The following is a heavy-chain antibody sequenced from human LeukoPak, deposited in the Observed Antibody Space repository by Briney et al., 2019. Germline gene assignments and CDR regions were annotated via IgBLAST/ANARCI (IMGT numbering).Heavy chain of an antibody. J-gene: IGHJ4*02. V-gene: IGHV3-66*01. CDR3: ARYSASYPD. D-gene: IGHD1-26*01. CDR1: GFTVSANY. Sequence: GGSLRLSCAASGFTVSANYMSWARQAPGKGLEWVSLIYSAGTTYYADSVKGRFTISRDTSKNTLYLQMDSLKAEDTACYYCARYSASYPDWGQGTLVTVSS. CDR2: IYSAGTT.